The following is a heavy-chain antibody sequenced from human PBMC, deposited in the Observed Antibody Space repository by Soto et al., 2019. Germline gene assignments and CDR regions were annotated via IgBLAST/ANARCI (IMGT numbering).Heavy chain of an antibody. Sequence: EVQLVESGGGLVQLGGSLRLSCAASEFTFSGRSVHWVRQAPGKGLVWVSGIDKVGTDSTYADSVKGRFTSSRDNAKNTVYLQMNSLRVEATAVYYCARGWFGPDVWGKGTTVTVSS. CDR2: IDKVGTDS. CDR1: EFTFSGRS. V-gene: IGHV3-74*01. D-gene: IGHD3-10*01. J-gene: IGHJ6*03. CDR3: ARGWFGPDV.